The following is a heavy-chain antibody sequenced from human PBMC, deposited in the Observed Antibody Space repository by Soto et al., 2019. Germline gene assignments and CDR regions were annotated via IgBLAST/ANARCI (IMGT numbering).Heavy chain of an antibody. CDR3: ARDAASSLDH. J-gene: IGHJ4*02. CDR2: CTPSSSSI. V-gene: IGHV3-21*01. CDR1: GFTFKLYT. Sequence: EVQLVESGGGLVKPGGSLRLSCAASGFTFKLYTMHWVRQAPGKGLEWVSFCTPSSSSISYADSVEGRFTISRDNARNSLYLQFHNLRAEDTAVYYCARDAASSLDHWGQGTLVTVSS. D-gene: IGHD6-13*01.